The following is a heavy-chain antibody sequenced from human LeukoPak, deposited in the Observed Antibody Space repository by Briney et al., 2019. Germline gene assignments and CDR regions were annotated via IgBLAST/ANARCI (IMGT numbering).Heavy chain of an antibody. CDR1: GFTVSDNY. J-gene: IGHJ4*02. CDR2: VYNSGRT. D-gene: IGHD2-21*01. CDR3: AGGDPIDY. V-gene: IGHV3-53*01. Sequence: GGSLRLSCEASGFTVSDNYISWVRQAPGKGLEWVSIVYNSGRTYYADSVRGRFTIPRDFSKNTVYLQINSLRVEDTAVYYCAGGDPIDYWGLGTLVTVSS.